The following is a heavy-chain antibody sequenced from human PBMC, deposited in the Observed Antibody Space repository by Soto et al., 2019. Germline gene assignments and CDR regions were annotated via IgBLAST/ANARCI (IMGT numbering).Heavy chain of an antibody. CDR3: ARGLDYGGNSGPFDC. V-gene: IGHV1-18*01. J-gene: IGHJ4*02. Sequence: GASVKVSCKASGYTFTSYGISWVRQAPGQGLEWMGWISAYNGNTNYAQKLQGRVTMTTDTSTSTAYMELRSLRSDDTAVYYCARGLDYGGNSGPFDCWGQGTLVTVSS. CDR2: ISAYNGNT. D-gene: IGHD4-17*01. CDR1: GYTFTSYG.